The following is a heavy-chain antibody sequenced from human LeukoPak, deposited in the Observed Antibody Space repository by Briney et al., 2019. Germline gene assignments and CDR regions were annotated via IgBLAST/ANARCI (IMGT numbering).Heavy chain of an antibody. V-gene: IGHV3-30-3*01. CDR1: GFTFTYYA. CDR2: VSNDGSNQ. J-gene: IGHJ3*01. D-gene: IGHD3-10*01. CDR3: ARGPDPVVRGPRRAFDL. Sequence: GGSLRLSCSASGFTFTYYAMHWVRQAPGKGLEWVSVVSNDGSNQDYTDSVKGRFIISRDDSKSTVYLQMNSLRVDDTAMYYCARGPDPVVRGPRRAFDLWGQGTMVTVSS.